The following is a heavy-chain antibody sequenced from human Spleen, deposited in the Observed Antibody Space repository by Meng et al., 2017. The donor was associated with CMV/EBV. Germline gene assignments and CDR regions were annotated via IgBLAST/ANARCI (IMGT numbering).Heavy chain of an antibody. CDR3: ARERWEGEPNYGMDV. CDR2: IGTAGDT. V-gene: IGHV3-13*01. D-gene: IGHD1-26*01. Sequence: GESLKISCAASGFTFSSNDMHWVRQTTGKGLEWVSAIGTAGDTYYPGSVKGRFTISRDNAKNSLSLQMNSLRPEDTAVYYCARERWEGEPNYGMDVWGQGTTVTVSS. J-gene: IGHJ6*02. CDR1: GFTFSSND.